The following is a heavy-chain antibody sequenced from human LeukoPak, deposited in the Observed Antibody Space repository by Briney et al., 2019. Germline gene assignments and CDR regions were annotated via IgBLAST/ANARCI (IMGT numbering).Heavy chain of an antibody. CDR3: ARGKSVFLLVFWDY. CDR1: GFTFSSYA. Sequence: QAGGSLRLSCAASGFTFSSYAMHWVRQAPGKGLEWVAVISYDGSNKYYADSVKGRFTISRDNSKNTLYLQMNSLRAEDTAVYYWARGKSVFLLVFWDYWGRGPLVTFS. J-gene: IGHJ4*02. CDR2: ISYDGSNK. D-gene: IGHD3-3*01. V-gene: IGHV3-30*04.